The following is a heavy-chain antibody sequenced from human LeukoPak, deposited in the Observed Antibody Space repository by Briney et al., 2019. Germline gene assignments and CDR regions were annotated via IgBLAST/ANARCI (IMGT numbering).Heavy chain of an antibody. V-gene: IGHV4-34*01. Sequence: SETLSLTCAVYGGSFSGYYWSWIRQPPGKGLEWIGEINHSGSTNYNPSLKSRVTISVDTSKNRFSLKLSSVTAADTAVYYCARYSSGDVAGYWGQGTLVTVSS. D-gene: IGHD6-19*01. J-gene: IGHJ4*02. CDR1: GGSFSGYY. CDR3: ARYSSGDVAGY. CDR2: INHSGST.